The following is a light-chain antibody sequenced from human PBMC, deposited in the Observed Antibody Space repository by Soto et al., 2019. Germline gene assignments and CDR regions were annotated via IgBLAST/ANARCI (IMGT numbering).Light chain of an antibody. CDR2: GAS. CDR1: QSVSNNY. Sequence: ATVSVKKGERASRACRASQSVSNNYLAWYQQKPGQAPRLLTHGASNRATGIPDRFSGSGSGTDFPLTISRLEPEDFVVYCCQQYGVLLRTFSQVTMVDIK. J-gene: IGKJ1*01. CDR3: QQYGVLLRT. V-gene: IGKV3-20*01.